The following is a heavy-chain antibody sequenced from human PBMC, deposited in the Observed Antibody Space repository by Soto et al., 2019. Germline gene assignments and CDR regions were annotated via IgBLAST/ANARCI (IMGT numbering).Heavy chain of an antibody. CDR1: GFTFSGSA. V-gene: IGHV3-73*01. CDR3: TRETYYYDSSGYYSDY. Sequence: GGSLRLSCAASGFTFSGSAMHWVRQASGKGLEWVGRIRSKANSYATAYAASVRGRFTISRDDSKNTAYLQMNSLKTEDTAVYYCTRETYYYDSSGYYSDYWGQGTLVTVSS. CDR2: IRSKANSYAT. J-gene: IGHJ4*02. D-gene: IGHD3-22*01.